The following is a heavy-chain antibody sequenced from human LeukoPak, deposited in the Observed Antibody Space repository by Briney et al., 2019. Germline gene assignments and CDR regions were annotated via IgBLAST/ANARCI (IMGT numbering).Heavy chain of an antibody. CDR2: IYADGYT. V-gene: IGHV3-53*04. Sequence: GGSLRLSCAASGISVSNDYMSRVRQAPGKGLEWVSAIYADGYTRDAASVKGRFSISRHNSKNTVYLQMDNLRPEDTAVYYCARDRRGGKDFDVWGPGTMVTVSS. CDR3: ARDRRGGKDFDV. J-gene: IGHJ3*01. CDR1: GISVSNDY.